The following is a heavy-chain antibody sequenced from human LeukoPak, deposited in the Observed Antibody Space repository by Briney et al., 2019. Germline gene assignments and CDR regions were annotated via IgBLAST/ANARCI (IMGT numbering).Heavy chain of an antibody. V-gene: IGHV3-30-3*01. CDR1: GFIFSSYA. CDR3: ARDIVVVTSYYYYGMDV. CDR2: ILYDGSNK. J-gene: IGHJ6*02. D-gene: IGHD2-21*02. Sequence: GSLRPSCGASGFIFSSYAMHWVRQAPGKGLEWVAAILYDGSNKYYADSVKGRFTISRDNSKNTLYLQMNSLRAEDTAVYYCARDIVVVTSYYYYGMDVWGQGTTVTVSS.